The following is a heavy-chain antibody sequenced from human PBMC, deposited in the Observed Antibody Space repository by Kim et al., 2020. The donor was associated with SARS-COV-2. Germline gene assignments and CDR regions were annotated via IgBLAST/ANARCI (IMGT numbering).Heavy chain of an antibody. CDR1: GYTFTSYG. V-gene: IGHV1-18*01. Sequence: ASVKVSCKASGYTFTSYGISWVRQAPGQGLEWMGWISAYNGNTNYAQKLQDRVTMTTDTSTSTAYMELRSLRSDDTAVYYCARVGGFLEWYGSGYYFDYWGQGTLVTVSS. J-gene: IGHJ4*02. D-gene: IGHD3-3*01. CDR3: ARVGGFLEWYGSGYYFDY. CDR2: ISAYNGNT.